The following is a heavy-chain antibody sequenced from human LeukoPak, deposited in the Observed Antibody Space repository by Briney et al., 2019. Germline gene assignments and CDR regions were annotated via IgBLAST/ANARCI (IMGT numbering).Heavy chain of an antibody. D-gene: IGHD4-11*01. CDR1: GFTFNDYA. V-gene: IGHV3-9*01. Sequence: PGGSLRLSCAASGFTFNDYAMHWVRHARGKGVEGVSGISWNSGSIGYADSVKGRFTISRDNAKNSLYLQMNSLRAEDTALYYCAKDTGYSNYYYGMDVWGQGTTVTVSS. CDR3: AKDTGYSNYYYGMDV. CDR2: ISWNSGSI. J-gene: IGHJ6*02.